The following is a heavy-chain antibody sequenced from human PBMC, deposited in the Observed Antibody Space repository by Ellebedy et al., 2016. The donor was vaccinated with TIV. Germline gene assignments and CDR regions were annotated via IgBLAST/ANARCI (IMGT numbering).Heavy chain of an antibody. V-gene: IGHV4-34*09. D-gene: IGHD1-1*01. CDR1: GGSFSGYY. Sequence: SETLSLXXAVSGGSFSGYYCSWIRQPPGKGLEWIGEISHSGGTNYNPSLKSRVGMSLDTSKNQFSLTLSSVTAADTAVYYCARSHEENTWHWRYQYWGRGTLVTVSS. J-gene: IGHJ1*01. CDR3: ARSHEENTWHWRYQY. CDR2: ISHSGGT.